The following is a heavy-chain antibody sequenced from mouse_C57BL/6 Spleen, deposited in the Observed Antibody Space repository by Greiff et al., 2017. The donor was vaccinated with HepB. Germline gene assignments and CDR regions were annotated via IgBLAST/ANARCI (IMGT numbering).Heavy chain of an antibody. CDR2: INPSNGGT. D-gene: IGHD1-1*01. V-gene: IGHV1-53*01. CDR3: ARGGYGSSYDWYFDV. CDR1: GYTFTSYW. Sequence: QVQLQQPGTELVKPGASVKLSCKASGYTFTSYWMHWVKQRPGQGLEWIGNINPSNGGTNYNEKFKSKATLTVDKSSSTAYMQLSSLTSEDYAVYYCARGGYGSSYDWYFDVWGTGTTVTVSS. J-gene: IGHJ1*03.